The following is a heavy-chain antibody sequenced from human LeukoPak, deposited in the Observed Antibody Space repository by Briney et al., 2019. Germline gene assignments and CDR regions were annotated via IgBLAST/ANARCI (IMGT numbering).Heavy chain of an antibody. CDR2: ISWNSGSI. CDR3: AKDKGSGQTTEYYYGMDV. CDR1: GLTFDDYA. J-gene: IGHJ6*02. Sequence: GGSLRLSCAASGLTFDDYAMHWVRQAPGKGLEWVSGISWNSGSIGYADSVKGRFTISRDNAKNSLYLQMNSLRAEDTALCYCAKDKGSGQTTEYYYGMDVWGQGTTVTVSS. D-gene: IGHD2-15*01. V-gene: IGHV3-9*01.